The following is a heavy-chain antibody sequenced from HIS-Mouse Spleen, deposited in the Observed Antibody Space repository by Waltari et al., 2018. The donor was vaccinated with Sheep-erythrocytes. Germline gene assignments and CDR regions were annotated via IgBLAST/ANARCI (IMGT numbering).Heavy chain of an antibody. CDR1: GGSISSSSYY. CDR3: ARDEGTYYDFWSGYPPSYYFDY. V-gene: IGHV4-39*07. CDR2: IYYSGST. J-gene: IGHJ4*02. Sequence: QLQLQESGPGLVKPSETLSLTCTVSGGSISSSSYYWGWIRQPPGKGLEWIGSIYYSGSTYYNPSLKSPVTISVDTSKNQFSLKLSSVTAADTAVYYCARDEGTYYDFWSGYPPSYYFDYWGQGTLVTVSS. D-gene: IGHD3-3*01.